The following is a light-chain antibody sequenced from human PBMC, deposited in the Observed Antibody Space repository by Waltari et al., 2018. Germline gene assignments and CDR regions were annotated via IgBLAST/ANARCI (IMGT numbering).Light chain of an antibody. CDR1: QSVSRT. Sequence: EIVLTQSPGTLSLSPGERATLSCRASQSVSRTLAWYQQKPGQAPRLLIYDASSRATGIPDRCSGSGSGTDFRLTISRLEPEDFAVYYCQKYGTLPATFGQGTKVEIK. CDR2: DAS. CDR3: QKYGTLPAT. J-gene: IGKJ1*01. V-gene: IGKV3-20*01.